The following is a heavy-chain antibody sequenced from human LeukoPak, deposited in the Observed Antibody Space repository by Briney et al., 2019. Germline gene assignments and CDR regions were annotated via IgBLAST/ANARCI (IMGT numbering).Heavy chain of an antibody. CDR3: ARARAAYDGSGSYYPSSSYFDY. Sequence: SETLSLTCAVYGGSFSGYYWSWIRQPPGKGLEWIGEINHSGSTNYNPSLKSRVTISVDTSKNQFSLKLSSVTAADTAVYYCARARAAYDGSGSYYPSSSYFDYWGQGTLVTVSS. D-gene: IGHD3-10*01. CDR2: INHSGST. V-gene: IGHV4-34*01. J-gene: IGHJ4*02. CDR1: GGSFSGYY.